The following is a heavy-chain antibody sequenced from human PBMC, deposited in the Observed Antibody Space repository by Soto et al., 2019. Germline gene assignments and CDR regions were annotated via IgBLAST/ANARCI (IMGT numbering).Heavy chain of an antibody. D-gene: IGHD3-16*01. CDR1: GFTFSRYW. J-gene: IGHJ6*04. V-gene: IGHV3-74*01. Sequence: PGGSLRLSCAASGFTFSRYWMHWVRQAPGKGLVWVSRINSDGSSTHYADSVKGRFTISRDNAKNTLYLQMNSLRAEDTAVYYCASNFAYAEGYYWYGMDVGGKGTTVTVPS. CDR3: ASNFAYAEGYYWYGMDV. CDR2: INSDGSST.